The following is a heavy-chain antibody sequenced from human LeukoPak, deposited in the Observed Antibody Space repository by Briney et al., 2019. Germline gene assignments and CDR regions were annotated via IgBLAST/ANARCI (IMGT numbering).Heavy chain of an antibody. V-gene: IGHV1-69*04. CDR1: GGTFSSYA. CDR3: ASPHPRPGHYYYGMDV. CDR2: IIPILGIA. Sequence: GASVKVSCKASGGTFSSYAISWVRQAPGQGLEWMGRIIPILGIANYAQKFQGRVTITADKSTSTAYMELSSLRSEDTAVYYCASPHPRPGHYYYGMDVWGQGTTVTVSS. D-gene: IGHD1-14*01. J-gene: IGHJ6*02.